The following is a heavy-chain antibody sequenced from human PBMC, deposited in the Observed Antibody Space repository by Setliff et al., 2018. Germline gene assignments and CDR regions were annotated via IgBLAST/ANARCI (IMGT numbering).Heavy chain of an antibody. CDR2: IQTSGTT. D-gene: IGHD6-19*01. Sequence: LSLTCTLSCGAISRYHWNGSRRAPGKGLEWIGYIQTSGTTNYNPSLKSRVTIPIDTSKNPFSLRLKSVTAADTAVYYCARGNSRSSVWYVVPHFDYWGQGTLVTVSS. CDR3: ARGNSRSSVWYVVPHFDY. CDR1: CGAISRYH. J-gene: IGHJ4*02. V-gene: IGHV4-4*08.